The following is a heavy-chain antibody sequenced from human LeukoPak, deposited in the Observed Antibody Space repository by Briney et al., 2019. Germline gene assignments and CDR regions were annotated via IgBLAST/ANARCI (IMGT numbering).Heavy chain of an antibody. V-gene: IGHV3-23*01. CDR3: AKGESKDYLNYFDYLNYFDH. Sequence: PGGSLRLSCAASGFTFSNHAMTWVRQAPGKGLEWVSTINISGGSTFYPDSVKGRFTISRDNSKNTLSLQMNSLRAEDTAIYYCAKGESKDYLNYFDYLNYFDHWGQGALVTVSS. D-gene: IGHD2/OR15-2a*01. J-gene: IGHJ4*02. CDR1: GFTFSNHA. CDR2: INISGGST.